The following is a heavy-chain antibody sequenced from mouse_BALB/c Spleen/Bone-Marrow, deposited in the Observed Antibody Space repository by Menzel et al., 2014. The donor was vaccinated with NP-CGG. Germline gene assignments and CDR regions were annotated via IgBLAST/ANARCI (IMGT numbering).Heavy chain of an antibody. V-gene: IGHV14-3*02. J-gene: IGHJ3*01. D-gene: IGHD1-1*01. CDR1: GFNIKDTY. CDR2: IDPANDYS. CDR3: APYYYGSSLFAY. Sequence: EVQLQQSGAELVKPGASVKLSCTASGFNIKDTYMHWVKQRPAQGLEWIGKIDPANDYSEHNPKFLGKATITADTSSNTAYLQLSSLTSEDTAVYYCAPYYYGSSLFAYWGQGTLVTVSA.